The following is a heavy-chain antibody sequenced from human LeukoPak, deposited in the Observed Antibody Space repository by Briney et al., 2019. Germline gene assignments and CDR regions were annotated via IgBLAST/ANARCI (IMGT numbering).Heavy chain of an antibody. D-gene: IGHD6-19*01. V-gene: IGHV3-23*01. CDR2: ISGSSGTT. CDR1: GFTFSSYA. J-gene: IGHJ4*02. Sequence: GSLRLSCAASGFTFSSYAMSWVRQAPGKGLEWVSGISGSSGTTYYADSVRGRFTISRDSSRNTLYLQMNSLGAEDTAVYYCAKAAGSSGWYHLDYWGQGTLVTVSS. CDR3: AKAAGSSGWYHLDY.